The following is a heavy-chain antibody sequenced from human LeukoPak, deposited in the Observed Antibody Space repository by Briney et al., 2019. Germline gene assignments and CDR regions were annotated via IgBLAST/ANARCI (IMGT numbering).Heavy chain of an antibody. V-gene: IGHV3-11*04. D-gene: IGHD6-13*01. CDR1: GFTFSDYY. CDR3: ARDKVQLATPDFYYSYYMDV. CDR2: ISSSGSTI. J-gene: IGHJ6*03. Sequence: GGSLRLSCAASGFTFSDYYMSWIRQAPGKGLEWVSYISSSGSTIYYADSVKGRFTISRDNAKNSLYLQMNSLRAEGTAVYYCARDKVQLATPDFYYSYYMDVWGKGTTVTVSS.